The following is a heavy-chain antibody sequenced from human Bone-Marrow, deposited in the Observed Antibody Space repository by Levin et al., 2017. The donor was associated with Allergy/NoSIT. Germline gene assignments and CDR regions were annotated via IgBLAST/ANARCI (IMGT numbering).Heavy chain of an antibody. J-gene: IGHJ6*02. CDR3: ARGKVHYDFWSGPIAYYYYGMDV. CDR1: GYTFTSYD. V-gene: IGHV1-8*01. CDR2: MNPNSGNT. Sequence: TGGSLRLSCKASGYTFTSYDINWVRQATGQGLEWMGWMNPNSGNTGYAQKFQGRVTMTRNTSISTAYMELSSLRSEDTAVYYCARGKVHYDFWSGPIAYYYYGMDVWGQGTTVTVSS. D-gene: IGHD3-3*01.